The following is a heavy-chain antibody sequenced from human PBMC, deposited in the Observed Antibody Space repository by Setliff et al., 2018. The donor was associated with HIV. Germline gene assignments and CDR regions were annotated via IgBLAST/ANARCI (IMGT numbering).Heavy chain of an antibody. CDR1: GGTFSRLA. V-gene: IGHV1-69*13. J-gene: IGHJ5*02. D-gene: IGHD3-9*01. Sequence: SVKVSCKASGGTFSRLAISWVRQAPGQGLEWMGGIIPIYGTVNYAQKFQGRVTITADESTTTAYMELSSLRSEDTAVYYCATSPRGTYYDILTGLPRGYFDPWGQGTQVTVSS. CDR2: IIPIYGTV. CDR3: ATSPRGTYYDILTGLPRGYFDP.